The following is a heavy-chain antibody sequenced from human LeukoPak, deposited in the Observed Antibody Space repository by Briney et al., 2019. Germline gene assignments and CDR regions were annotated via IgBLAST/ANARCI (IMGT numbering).Heavy chain of an antibody. V-gene: IGHV4-59*08. CDR2: IYNSGST. D-gene: IGHD3-22*01. J-gene: IGHJ4*02. CDR1: GGSISSYY. Sequence: SETLSLTCTVSGGSISSYYWSWIRQPPGKGLEWIGYIYNSGSTKYNPSLKSRVTILVDTSKNQLSLNLTSVTAADTAVYYCARHRYYDSSGPDYWGQGTLVTVSS. CDR3: ARHRYYDSSGPDY.